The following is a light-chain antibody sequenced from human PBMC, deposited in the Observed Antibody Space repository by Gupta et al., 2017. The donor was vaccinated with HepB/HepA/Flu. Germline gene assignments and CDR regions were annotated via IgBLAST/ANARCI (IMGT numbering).Light chain of an antibody. V-gene: IGKV3-20*01. CDR3: QQNERSTFT. J-gene: IGKJ2*01. CDR2: DAS. Sequence: DIVFTQSPCPLSMSPGERATVSCRASQSVRNYLSWFQQKPGQPPRLLIYDASSRATGIPDRFRGSGSGTDFTLTIRRLEPEDFAVYYCQQNERSTFTFGQGTKLELK. CDR1: QSVRNY.